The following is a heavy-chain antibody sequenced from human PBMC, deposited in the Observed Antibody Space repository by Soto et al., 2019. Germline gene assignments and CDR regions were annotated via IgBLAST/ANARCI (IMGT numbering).Heavy chain of an antibody. D-gene: IGHD2-15*01. V-gene: IGHV5-51*01. CDR1: GYSFTTYW. Sequence: PGESLKISCKGSGYSFTTYWIGWVRQMPGKGLEWMGIIYSGDSDTRYGPSFQGQATISADKSISTAYLQWSSLKASDTATYYCARLRYCSGGNCYGDYWGQGTLVTVSS. CDR3: ARLRYCSGGNCYGDY. J-gene: IGHJ4*02. CDR2: IYSGDSDT.